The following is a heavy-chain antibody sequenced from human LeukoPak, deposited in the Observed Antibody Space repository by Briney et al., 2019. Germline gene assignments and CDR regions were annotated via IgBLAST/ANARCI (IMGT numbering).Heavy chain of an antibody. D-gene: IGHD1-26*01. Sequence: GESLKISCKGSGYSFTSYWIGWVRQMPGKGVEWMGIIYPGDSDTRYSPSFQGQVTISADKSISTAYLQWSSLKASDTAMYYCARHAKASKQPGSYYPFDYWGQGTLVTVSS. V-gene: IGHV5-51*01. CDR3: ARHAKASKQPGSYYPFDY. J-gene: IGHJ4*02. CDR1: GYSFTSYW. CDR2: IYPGDSDT.